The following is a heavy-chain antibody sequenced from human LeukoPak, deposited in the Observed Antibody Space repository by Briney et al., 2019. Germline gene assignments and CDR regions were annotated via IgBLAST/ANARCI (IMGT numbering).Heavy chain of an antibody. CDR2: IYYSGST. V-gene: IGHV4-34*01. Sequence: PSETLSLTCAVYGGSFSGYYWSWIRQPPGKGLEWVGSIYYSGSTYYNPSLKSRVTISVDTSKNRFSLKLSSVTAADTAVYYCAATQGGVDYWGQGTLVTVSS. J-gene: IGHJ4*02. CDR1: GGSFSGYY. CDR3: AATQGGVDY.